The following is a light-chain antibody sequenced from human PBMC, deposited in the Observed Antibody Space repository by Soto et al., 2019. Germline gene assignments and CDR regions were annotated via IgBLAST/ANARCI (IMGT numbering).Light chain of an antibody. V-gene: IGLV3-21*04. Sequence: SYELTQPPSVSVAPGQTARITCGGNNIGSTSVHWYQQKPGQAPVLVIYYDSDRPSGIPERFSGSNSGNTATLTISRVEAGDEADYYCQVWDTTSDHPLFGGGTKVTVL. J-gene: IGLJ2*01. CDR3: QVWDTTSDHPL. CDR1: NIGSTS. CDR2: YDS.